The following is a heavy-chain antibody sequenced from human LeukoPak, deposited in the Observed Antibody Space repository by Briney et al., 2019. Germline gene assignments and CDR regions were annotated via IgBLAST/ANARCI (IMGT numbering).Heavy chain of an antibody. J-gene: IGHJ3*02. CDR3: ASPPVIEHSSSLVDSDALDI. CDR2: IIPA. V-gene: IGHV1-69*13. D-gene: IGHD6-6*01. Sequence: SVRVSCKASGGTFSSYTFTWVRQAPGQGLEWMGGIIPASYPQKFQGRLTITADESTSTAYMELSSLRSEDTAVYYCASPPVIEHSSSLVDSDALDIWGQGTMVTVSS. CDR1: GGTFSSYT.